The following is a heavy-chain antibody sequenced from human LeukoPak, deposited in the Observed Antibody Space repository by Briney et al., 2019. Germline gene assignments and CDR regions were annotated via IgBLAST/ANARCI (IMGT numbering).Heavy chain of an antibody. CDR1: GFTFSSYS. V-gene: IGHV3-48*04. CDR3: ARQLTTATTPAS. Sequence: GGSLRLSCAASGFTFSSYSMNWVRQAPGKVLEWVSYISSSGSTIYYADSVKGRFTISRDNAKNSLYPQMNSLRAEDTAVYYCARQLTTATTPASWGQGTLVTVSS. D-gene: IGHD4-17*01. CDR2: ISSSGSTI. J-gene: IGHJ4*02.